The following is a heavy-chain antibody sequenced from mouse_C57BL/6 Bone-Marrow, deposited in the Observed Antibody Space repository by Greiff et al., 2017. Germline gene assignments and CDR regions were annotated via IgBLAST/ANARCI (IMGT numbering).Heavy chain of an antibody. CDR1: GYTFTSYW. D-gene: IGHD1-1*01. CDR2: IDPSDSAT. CDR3: AITTVVAVDY. Sequence: QVQLQQPGAELVRPGSSVKLSCKASGYTFTSYWMHWVKQRPIQGLEWIGNIDPSDSATHYNQKFKDKATLTVDKSSSTAYMQLSSLTSEDSAVYYCAITTVVAVDYWGQGTTLTVSS. V-gene: IGHV1-52*01. J-gene: IGHJ2*01.